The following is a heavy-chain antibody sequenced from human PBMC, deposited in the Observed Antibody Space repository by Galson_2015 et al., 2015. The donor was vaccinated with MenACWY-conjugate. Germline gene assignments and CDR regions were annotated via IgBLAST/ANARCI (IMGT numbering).Heavy chain of an antibody. D-gene: IGHD5-18*01. V-gene: IGHV3-49*01. CDR3: TRGGYSYWI. J-gene: IGHJ4*02. Sequence: TYYRDSVKGRFTISRDDSKNVAYLQMNSLKTEDTAVYFCTRGGYSYWIWGQGTLVTVSS. CDR2: T.